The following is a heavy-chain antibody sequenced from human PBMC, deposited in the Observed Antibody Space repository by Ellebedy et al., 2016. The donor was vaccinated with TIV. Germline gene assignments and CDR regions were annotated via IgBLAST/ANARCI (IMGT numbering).Heavy chain of an antibody. V-gene: IGHV3-23*01. CDR2: INGRGGST. Sequence: GGSLRLSCVASGFTFNNNALNWVRQAPMAWVRQAPGKGLEWVSSINGRGGSTYYADSVKGRFTISRDNSKNTLYLQMNSLRAEDTAVYYCAKDPTDDDDAFDIWGQGTMVTVSS. J-gene: IGHJ3*02. CDR1: GFTFNNNA. CDR3: AKDPTDDDDAFDI. D-gene: IGHD3-16*01.